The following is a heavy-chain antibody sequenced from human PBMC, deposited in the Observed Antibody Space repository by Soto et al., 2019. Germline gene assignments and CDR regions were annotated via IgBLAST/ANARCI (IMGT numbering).Heavy chain of an antibody. CDR1: GFTFSSYG. D-gene: IGHD1-26*01. CDR2: IWYDGSNK. Sequence: GGSLRLSCAASGFTFSSYGMHWVRQAPGKGLEWVAVIWYDGSNKYYADSVKGRFTISRDNSKNTLYLQMNSLRAEDTAVYYCAREPIPEVGASFDYRGQGTLVTVSS. CDR3: AREPIPEVGASFDY. J-gene: IGHJ4*02. V-gene: IGHV3-33*01.